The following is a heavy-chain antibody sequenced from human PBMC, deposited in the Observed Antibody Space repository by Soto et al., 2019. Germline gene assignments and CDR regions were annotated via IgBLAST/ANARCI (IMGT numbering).Heavy chain of an antibody. V-gene: IGHV3-74*01. CDR1: GFTFSSYA. J-gene: IGHJ4*02. CDR2: IDSDGSST. Sequence: GGSLRLSCAASGFTFSSYAMHWVRQAPGKGLVWVSRIDSDGSSTTYGDSVKGRFTISRDNAKNTLYLQMNSLRAEDTAVYYCARDPLFYGSTFDYWGQGTLVTVSS. D-gene: IGHD6-19*01. CDR3: ARDPLFYGSTFDY.